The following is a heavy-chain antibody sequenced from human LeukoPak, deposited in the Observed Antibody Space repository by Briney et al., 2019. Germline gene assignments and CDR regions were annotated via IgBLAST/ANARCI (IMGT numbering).Heavy chain of an antibody. J-gene: IGHJ4*02. CDR1: GGSISSGDYY. D-gene: IGHD2-2*02. V-gene: IGHV4-30-4*08. CDR3: ARDWNYCSSTSCYTYGFDY. CDR2: IYYSGST. Sequence: PSQTLSLTCTVSGGSISSGDYYWSWIRPPPGKGLEWIGYIYYSGSTYYNPSLRSRVTISVDTSKNQFSLKLSSVTAADTAVYYCARDWNYCSSTSCYTYGFDYWGQGTLVTVSS.